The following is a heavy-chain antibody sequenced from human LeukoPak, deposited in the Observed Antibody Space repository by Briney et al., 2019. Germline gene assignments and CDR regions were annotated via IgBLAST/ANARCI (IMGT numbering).Heavy chain of an antibody. CDR2: IWYDGINK. J-gene: IGHJ4*02. CDR3: ARDPAGNRGNFDY. CDR1: GFTFNHYG. Sequence: GGSLRLSCTAPGFTFNHYGMHWGRQAPGRRLEWVAGIWYDGINKYYADSVKGRLIISRDNSRNTAYLQMNSLRVEDTATYSCARDPAGNRGNFDYWGQGTLVTVSS. D-gene: IGHD6-13*01. V-gene: IGHV3-33*01.